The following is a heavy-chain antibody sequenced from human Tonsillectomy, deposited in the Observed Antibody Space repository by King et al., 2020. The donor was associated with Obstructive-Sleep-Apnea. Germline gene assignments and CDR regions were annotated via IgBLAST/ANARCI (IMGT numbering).Heavy chain of an antibody. J-gene: IGHJ4*02. D-gene: IGHD1-20*01. CDR1: GGSISSSSYY. CDR2: IFYSGST. Sequence: QLQESGPGLVKPSETLSLTCTVSGGSISSSSYYWGWVRQPPGKGLEWIGTIFYSGSTYYNPSLKSRVTISIDTSKNQFSLKLSSVTAADTAVYYCAREPLYNWNDRYFDYWGQGTLVTVSS. CDR3: AREPLYNWNDRYFDY. V-gene: IGHV4-39*07.